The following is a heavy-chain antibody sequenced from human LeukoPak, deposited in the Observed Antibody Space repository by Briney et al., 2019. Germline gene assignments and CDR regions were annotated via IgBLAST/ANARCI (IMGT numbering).Heavy chain of an antibody. V-gene: IGHV3-11*01. CDR3: ARAPYDSSGYYLEYFDY. CDR1: GFTFSDYY. CDR2: ISSSGSTI. D-gene: IGHD3-22*01. J-gene: IGHJ4*02. Sequence: SGGSLRLSCAASGFTFSDYYMSWIRQAPGKGLEWVSYISSSGSTIYYADSVKGRFTISRDNAKNSLYLQMNSLRAEDTAVYYCARAPYDSSGYYLEYFDYWGQGTLVTVSS.